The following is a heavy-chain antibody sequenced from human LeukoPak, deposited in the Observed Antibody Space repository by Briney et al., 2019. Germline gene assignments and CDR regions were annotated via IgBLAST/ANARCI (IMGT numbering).Heavy chain of an antibody. Sequence: SQTLPLTCAVSGGSISSGGYSWSWIRQPPGKGLEWIGYIYHSGSTYYNPSLKSRVTISVDRSKNQFSLKLSSVTAADTAVYYCARGGPITMVRGVIINQNWFDPWGQGTLVTVSS. V-gene: IGHV4-30-2*01. CDR2: IYHSGST. D-gene: IGHD3-10*01. J-gene: IGHJ5*02. CDR3: ARGGPITMVRGVIINQNWFDP. CDR1: GGSISSGGYS.